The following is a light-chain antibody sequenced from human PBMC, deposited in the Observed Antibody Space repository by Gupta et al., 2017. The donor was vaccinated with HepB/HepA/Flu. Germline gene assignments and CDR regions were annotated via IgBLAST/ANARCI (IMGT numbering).Light chain of an antibody. V-gene: IGLV1-40*01. CDR2: GNS. CDR3: QSYDSSLSGYVV. CDR1: SSNIGAGYD. J-gene: IGLJ2*01. Sequence: QSLLPHPPSLSAPPPQTLPISCTGRSSNIGAGYDVHWYQQLPGTAPKLLIYGNSNRPSGVPDRFSGSKSGTSASLAITGLQAEDEADYYCQSYDSSLSGYVVFGGGTKLTVL.